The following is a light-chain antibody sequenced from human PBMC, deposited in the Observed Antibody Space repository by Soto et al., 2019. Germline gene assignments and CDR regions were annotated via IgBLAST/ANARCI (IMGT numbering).Light chain of an antibody. J-gene: IGKJ4*01. CDR2: VAS. CDR1: QSVSSSH. CDR3: QQYGSSPPLT. V-gene: IGKV3-20*01. Sequence: EIVLTQSPGTLSLSPGERATLSCRASQSVSSSHLAWYQQNPGQAPRLLIYVASSRATGIPDRFSGSGSGTDFTLTISRLEPEDLVVYYCQQYGSSPPLTFGGGTKVEIK.